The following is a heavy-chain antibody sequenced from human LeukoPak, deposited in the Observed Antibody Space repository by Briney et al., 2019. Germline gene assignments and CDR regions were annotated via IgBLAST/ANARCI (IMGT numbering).Heavy chain of an antibody. Sequence: PSETLSLTCTVSGGSISSYYWSWIRQPPGKGLEWIGYIYYSGSTNYNPSLKSRVTISVDTSKNQFSLKLSSVTDADTAVYYCARSYGSGSYYRWFDPWGQGTLVTVSS. J-gene: IGHJ5*02. CDR2: IYYSGST. CDR3: ARSYGSGSYYRWFDP. V-gene: IGHV4-59*01. CDR1: GGSISSYY. D-gene: IGHD3-10*01.